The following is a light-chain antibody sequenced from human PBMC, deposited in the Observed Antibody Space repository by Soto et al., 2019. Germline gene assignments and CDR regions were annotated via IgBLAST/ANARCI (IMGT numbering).Light chain of an antibody. J-gene: IGLJ2*01. V-gene: IGLV2-14*01. CDR1: SSDVGGYNY. CDR2: EVS. Sequence: QSALTQPASVSGSPGQSITISCTGTSSDVGGYNYVSWYQQHPGKAPKFMIYEVSNRPSGVSNRFSGSKSGNTASLTISGLLAEDEADYYCSSYTSSRTYVVFGGGTQLTVL. CDR3: SSYTSSRTYVV.